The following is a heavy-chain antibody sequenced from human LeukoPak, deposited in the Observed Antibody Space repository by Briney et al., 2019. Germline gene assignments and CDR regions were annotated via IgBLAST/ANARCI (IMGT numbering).Heavy chain of an antibody. J-gene: IGHJ5*02. V-gene: IGHV4-30-2*01. D-gene: IGHD2-15*01. CDR3: ARHGLGYCSGGSCSPWVWFDP. CDR2: MFHSGTT. Sequence: SQTLSLTCTVSGGSITSGGYYWSWIRQPPGKGLAWIGYMFHSGTTYYTPSLKSRVTISVDTSKNQFSLKLSSVTAADTAVYYCARHGLGYCSGGSCSPWVWFDPWGQGTLVTVSS. CDR1: GGSITSGGYY.